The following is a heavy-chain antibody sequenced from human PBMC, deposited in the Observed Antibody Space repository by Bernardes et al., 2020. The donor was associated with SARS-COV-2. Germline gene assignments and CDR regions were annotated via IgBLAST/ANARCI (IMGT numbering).Heavy chain of an antibody. CDR3: ARQRTIFDAFDI. CDR2: IYYSGTT. D-gene: IGHD3-9*01. V-gene: IGHV4-59*01. Sequence: PETLSLTCTVSGDSINNYYGSWIRQPPEKGLEWIGYIYYSGTTNYNPSLKSRVTISVDTSKNQFSLNLNSVTAADTALYYCARQRTIFDAFDIWGQGTMVTVSS. CDR1: GDSINNYY. J-gene: IGHJ3*02.